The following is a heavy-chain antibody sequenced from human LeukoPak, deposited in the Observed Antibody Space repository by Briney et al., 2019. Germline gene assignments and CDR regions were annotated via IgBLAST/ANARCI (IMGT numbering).Heavy chain of an antibody. CDR1: GGSFSSYY. J-gene: IGHJ4*02. Sequence: SETLSLTCAVYGGSFSSYYWSWIRQPAGKGLEWIGRIYTSGSTNYNPSLKSRVTMSVDTSKNQFSLKLSSVTAADTAVYYCAHTGYSSGWSASPYFDYWGQGTLATVSS. CDR3: AHTGYSSGWSASPYFDY. V-gene: IGHV4-59*10. CDR2: IYTSGST. D-gene: IGHD6-19*01.